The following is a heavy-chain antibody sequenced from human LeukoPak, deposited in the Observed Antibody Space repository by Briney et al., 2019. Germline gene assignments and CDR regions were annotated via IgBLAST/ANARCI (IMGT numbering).Heavy chain of an antibody. D-gene: IGHD6-13*01. Sequence: PSETLSLTCTASGGSISSGGYYWSWIRQHPGKGLEWIGYIYYSGSTYYNPSLKSRVTISVDTSKNQFSLKLSSVTAADTAVYYCARGVSSSWQFNWFDPWGQGTLVTVSS. CDR1: GGSISSGGYY. V-gene: IGHV4-31*03. CDR2: IYYSGST. CDR3: ARGVSSSWQFNWFDP. J-gene: IGHJ5*02.